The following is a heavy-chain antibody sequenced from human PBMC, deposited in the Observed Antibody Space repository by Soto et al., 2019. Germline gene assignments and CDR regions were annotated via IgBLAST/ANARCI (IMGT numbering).Heavy chain of an antibody. V-gene: IGHV3-30*01. J-gene: IGHJ6*02. CDR2: TSSDGTNT. CDR1: GFSLGVIA. CDR3: AKQIVAVIRPASPTDYFYVVDA. Sequence: GRLRLSSGYEGFSLGVIAIPQFRLVPGKGLEWVALTSSDGTNTYYADSVKGRFTISRDNSKNTLYRQLNSLRGEETDVYYCAKQIVAVIRPASPTDYFYVVDAWGQGTTVIVS. D-gene: IGHD2-2*01.